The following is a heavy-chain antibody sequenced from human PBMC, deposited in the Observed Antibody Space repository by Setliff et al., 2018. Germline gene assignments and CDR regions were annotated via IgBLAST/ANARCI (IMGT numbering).Heavy chain of an antibody. V-gene: IGHV1-18*01. J-gene: IGHJ4*02. CDR3: ARVESMVRGKNILRHFDY. Sequence: VASVKVSCKASGYTFSNYGVTWVRQAPGQGLEWMGWVTVYNGNTKYAQNLQGRLTLTTDISTSTAYMELGSLTTDDTAAYYCARVESMVRGKNILRHFDYWGQGIQVTVSS. D-gene: IGHD3-10*01. CDR2: VTVYNGNT. CDR1: GYTFSNYG.